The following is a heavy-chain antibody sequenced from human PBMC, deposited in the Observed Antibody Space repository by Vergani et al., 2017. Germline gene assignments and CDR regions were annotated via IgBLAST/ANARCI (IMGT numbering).Heavy chain of an antibody. Sequence: QVQLVQSGAEVKKPGASVKVSCKASGYTFTGYYMHWVRQAPGQGLEWMGWINPNSGGTNYAQKFQGRVTMTRDTSISTAYMELSRLRSDDTAVYYCARGNYYDSSGYYFYDAFDIWGQGTMVTVSS. J-gene: IGHJ3*02. V-gene: IGHV1-2*02. CDR2: INPNSGGT. D-gene: IGHD3-22*01. CDR1: GYTFTGYY. CDR3: ARGNYYDSSGYYFYDAFDI.